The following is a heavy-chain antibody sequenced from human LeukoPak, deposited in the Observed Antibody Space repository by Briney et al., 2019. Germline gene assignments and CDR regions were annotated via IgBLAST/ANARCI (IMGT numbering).Heavy chain of an antibody. CDR3: ASGLRVRGWFGEPTREYYFDY. D-gene: IGHD3-10*01. Sequence: SETLSLTCTVSGGSIGSSSYYWGWIRQPPGKGLEWIGSIYYSGSTYFNPSLKSRVTISVDTSKNQFSLKLSSVTAADTAVYYCASGLRVRGWFGEPTREYYFDYWGQGTLVTVSS. J-gene: IGHJ4*02. CDR2: IYYSGST. CDR1: GGSIGSSSYY. V-gene: IGHV4-39*01.